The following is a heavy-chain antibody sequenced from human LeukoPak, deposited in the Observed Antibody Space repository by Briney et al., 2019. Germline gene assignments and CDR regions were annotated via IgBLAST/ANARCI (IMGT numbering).Heavy chain of an antibody. CDR3: ARDGGIAAAGRIWYYFDY. CDR2: ISSSSSYI. V-gene: IGHV3-21*01. D-gene: IGHD6-13*01. Sequence: GGSLRLSCAASGFTFSSYSMNWVRQAPGKGLEWVSSISSSSSYIYYADSVKGRFTISRDNAKNPLYLQMNSLRAEDTAVYYCARDGGIAAAGRIWYYFDYWGQGTLVTVSS. CDR1: GFTFSSYS. J-gene: IGHJ4*02.